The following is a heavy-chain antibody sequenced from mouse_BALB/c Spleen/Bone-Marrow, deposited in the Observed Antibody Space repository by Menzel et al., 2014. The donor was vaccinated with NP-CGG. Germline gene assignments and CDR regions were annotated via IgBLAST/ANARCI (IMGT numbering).Heavy chain of an antibody. Sequence: EVNLMESGGGLVKPGGSLKLSCAASGFTFSSNGMPWVRQTPEKRLEWVATISGGGNYTYYPDSVKGRFTISRDNAKNNLYPQMSSLRSEDTALYYCARNYYGYDGYFDYWDQGTTLTVSS. CDR2: ISGGGNYT. CDR3: ARNYYGYDGYFDY. J-gene: IGHJ2*01. V-gene: IGHV5-9-2*01. D-gene: IGHD2-2*01. CDR1: GFTFSSNG.